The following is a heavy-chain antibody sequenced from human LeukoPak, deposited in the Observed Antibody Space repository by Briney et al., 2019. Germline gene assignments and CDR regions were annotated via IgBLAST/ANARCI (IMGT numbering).Heavy chain of an antibody. V-gene: IGHV4-38-2*02. J-gene: IGHJ4*02. CDR1: GYSINSDYY. CDR3: ARQADVAARPFDY. CDR2: LYYSGTT. Sequence: SETLSLTCTVSGYSINSDYYWGWIRQPPGKGLEWIGSLYYSGTTYYNPSLKSRVAMSVDMSKNQFSLKLSSVTAADTAVYYCARQADVAARPFDYWGQGTLVTVSS. D-gene: IGHD6-6*01.